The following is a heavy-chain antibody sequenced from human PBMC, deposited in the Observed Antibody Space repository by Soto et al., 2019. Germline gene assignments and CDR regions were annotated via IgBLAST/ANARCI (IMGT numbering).Heavy chain of an antibody. CDR3: ARLGRDYYCWRAQGDGMDV. CDR2: IYPGDSDT. Sequence: PGASLKISCKGSGYSFTSYWIGWVRQMPGKGLEWMGIIYPGDSDTRYSPSFQGQVTISADKSISSAYLQWSSLKASDTAMPYCARLGRDYYCWRAQGDGMDVWDQETTGAVAS. V-gene: IGHV5-51*01. D-gene: IGHD3-3*01. CDR1: GYSFTSYW. J-gene: IGHJ6*02.